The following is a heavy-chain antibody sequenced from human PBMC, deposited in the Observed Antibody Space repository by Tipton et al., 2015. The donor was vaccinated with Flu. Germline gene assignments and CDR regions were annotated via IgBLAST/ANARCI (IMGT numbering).Heavy chain of an antibody. D-gene: IGHD3-22*01. Sequence: TLSLTCTVSGYSISSGYYWGWIRQPPGKGLEWIGRIYTSGSTNYNPSLKSRVTMSVDTSKNQFSLKLSSVTAADTAVYYCARDFSHYYDSIGNDYWGQGTLVTVSS. CDR3: ARDFSHYYDSIGNDY. CDR2: IYTSGST. V-gene: IGHV4-38-2*02. J-gene: IGHJ4*02. CDR1: GYSISSGYY.